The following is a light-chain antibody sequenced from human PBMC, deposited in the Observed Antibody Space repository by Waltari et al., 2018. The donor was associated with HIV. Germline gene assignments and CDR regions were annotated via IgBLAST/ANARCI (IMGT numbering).Light chain of an antibody. CDR3: QQSYSTAFT. CDR2: EAS. CDR1: QTIDSH. Sequence: DIQMTQYQSSLSASVGTGFTITCRASQTIDSHLNWYQQKPGKAPKLLIYEASTLQSGVPSRFSGSRSGTEFTLTISSLQPEDFAIYFCQQSYSTAFTFGPGTKVDIK. J-gene: IGKJ3*01. V-gene: IGKV1-39*01.